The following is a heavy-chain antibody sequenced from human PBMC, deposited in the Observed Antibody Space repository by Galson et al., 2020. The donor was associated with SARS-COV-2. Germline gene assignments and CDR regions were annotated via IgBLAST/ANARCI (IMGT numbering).Heavy chain of an antibody. J-gene: IGHJ4*02. V-gene: IGHV4-4*02. CDR3: ARGTSDWTVSLDY. CDR2: IYHTGTT. CDR1: GSSIVSSNW. D-gene: IGHD6-19*01. Sequence: SQTLSLTCAVCGSSIVSSNWWSWVRQPPGKGLEWIGEIYHTGTTYYNPSLKSRVTISVDNSKNQFSLILNSVTAADTAVYYCARGTSDWTVSLDYWGQGALVTVSS.